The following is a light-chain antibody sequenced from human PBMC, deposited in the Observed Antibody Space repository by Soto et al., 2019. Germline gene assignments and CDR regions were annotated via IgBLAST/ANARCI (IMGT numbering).Light chain of an antibody. V-gene: IGLV2-11*01. CDR3: CSFAGSFYV. CDR2: EVS. CDR1: SRDVDAYDF. Sequence: ALTQPRSVSGSPGQSVAISCTGTSRDVDAYDFVSWYQHHPGKAPKLIISEVSKRPSGVSHRFSGSKSGNTASLTISGLQAEDEADYFCCSFAGSFYVFGTGTKVTVL. J-gene: IGLJ1*01.